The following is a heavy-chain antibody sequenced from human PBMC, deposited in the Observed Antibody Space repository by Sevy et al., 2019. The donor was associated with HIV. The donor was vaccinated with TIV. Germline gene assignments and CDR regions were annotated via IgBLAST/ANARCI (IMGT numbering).Heavy chain of an antibody. CDR3: ARVPYSYGYVDY. J-gene: IGHJ4*02. V-gene: IGHV3-30-3*01. Sequence: GGSLRLSCAASGFTFSSYAMHWVRQAPGKGLEWVAVISYDGSNKYYADSVKGRFTISRDNSKNTLYLQMNSLGAEDTAVYYCARVPYSYGYVDYWGQGTLVTVSS. CDR2: ISYDGSNK. D-gene: IGHD5-18*01. CDR1: GFTFSSYA.